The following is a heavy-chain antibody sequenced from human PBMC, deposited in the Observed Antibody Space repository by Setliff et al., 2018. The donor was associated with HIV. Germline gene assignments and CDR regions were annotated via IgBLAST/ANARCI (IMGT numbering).Heavy chain of an antibody. D-gene: IGHD5-12*01. CDR2: ISGSGSYT. Sequence: GGSLRLSCAASGFTFSTYAMSWVRQAPGKGLEWVSAISGSGSYTYYAGSVKGRFTISRDNSKNTLYLQMNSLRAEDTAVYYCAKDSSKIVATVNGGYFDSWGQGALVTVSS. CDR3: AKDSSKIVATVNGGYFDS. V-gene: IGHV3-23*01. CDR1: GFTFSTYA. J-gene: IGHJ4*02.